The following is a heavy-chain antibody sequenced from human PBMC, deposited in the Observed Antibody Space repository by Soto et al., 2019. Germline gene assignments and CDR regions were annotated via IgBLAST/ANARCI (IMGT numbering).Heavy chain of an antibody. Sequence: ASVKVSCKASGCAFTSSAVQWVGPARGQRLEWMGWLVGASGNTNYAQEFQERVTITRDMYISRAYMRLSSLRFEDTAVYYCARAKGWSYPYNWFDPWVQGTLVTVSS. CDR1: GCAFTSSA. J-gene: IGHJ5*02. CDR2: LVGASGNT. D-gene: IGHD1-26*01. V-gene: IGHV1-58*01. CDR3: ARAKGWSYPYNWFDP.